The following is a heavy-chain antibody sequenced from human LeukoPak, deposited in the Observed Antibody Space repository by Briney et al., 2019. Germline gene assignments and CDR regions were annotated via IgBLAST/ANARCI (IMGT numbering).Heavy chain of an antibody. CDR2: ISGSGGST. CDR1: GFTFDNYG. J-gene: IGHJ4*02. D-gene: IGHD1-26*01. V-gene: IGHV3-23*01. Sequence: GGSLRLSCAASGFTFDNYGMSWVRQVPGKGLEWVSAISGSGGSTYYADSVKGRFTISRDNSKNTLYLQMNSLRAEDTAVYYCAKGQVELLDYWGQGTLVTVSS. CDR3: AKGQVELLDY.